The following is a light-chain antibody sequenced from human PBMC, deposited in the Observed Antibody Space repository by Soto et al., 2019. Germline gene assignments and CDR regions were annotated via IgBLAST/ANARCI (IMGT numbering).Light chain of an antibody. CDR2: TVS. Sequence: DIVMTHSPLSAPVTLGHPVSISCNSSRSLVHSDGITYLSWLHQRPGQPPRLLIYTVSNRFSGVPDRFTGSGAGTDFTLRISSVEAEDVGVDYCMQASQLRAFGQGTKV. V-gene: IGKV2-24*01. CDR3: MQASQLRA. CDR1: RSLVHSDGITY. J-gene: IGKJ1*01.